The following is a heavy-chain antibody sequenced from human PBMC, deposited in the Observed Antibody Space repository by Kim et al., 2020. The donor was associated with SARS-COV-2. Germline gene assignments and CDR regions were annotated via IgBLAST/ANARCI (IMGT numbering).Heavy chain of an antibody. D-gene: IGHD6-13*01. CDR2: IYNSGST. V-gene: IGHV4-59*08. Sequence: SETLSLTCSVSGGSSSSYYWSWIRQPPGKGLEWIGYIYNSGSTNSNPSLKSRVTISVDTSKNQFSLRLNSVTAADTAVYYCASLPSSLAAAGFYCGQGTL. CDR1: GGSSSSYY. J-gene: IGHJ4*02. CDR3: ASLPSSLAAAGFY.